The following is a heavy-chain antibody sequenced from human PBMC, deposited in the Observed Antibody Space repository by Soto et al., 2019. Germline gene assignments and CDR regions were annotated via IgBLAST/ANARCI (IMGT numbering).Heavy chain of an antibody. Sequence: PGGSLRLSCAASGFTLSSYAMSWVRPAPGKGLEWVSAISGSGGSTYYADSVKGRFTISSDNSKNTLYLQMNSLRAEDTAVYYCAKVTDYDILTGIPYYFDYWGQGTLVTVSS. V-gene: IGHV3-23*01. CDR2: ISGSGGST. CDR1: GFTLSSYA. CDR3: AKVTDYDILTGIPYYFDY. D-gene: IGHD3-9*01. J-gene: IGHJ4*02.